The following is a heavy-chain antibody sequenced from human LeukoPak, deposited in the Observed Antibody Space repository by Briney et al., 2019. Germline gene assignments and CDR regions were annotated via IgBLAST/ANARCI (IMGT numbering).Heavy chain of an antibody. CDR3: VRSYDWVFDY. CDR1: GDSVSRHDLT. V-gene: IGHV6-1*01. D-gene: IGHD1-1*01. Sequence: SQTLSLTCAISGDSVSRHDLTWDWVRQSPSRGLEWLGRTFYRSKWYNDYAVSVKSRITVSPDTSKNQFSLHLNSVTPEDTAVYYCVRSYDWVFDYWGQGARVTVYS. J-gene: IGHJ4*02. CDR2: TFYRSKWYN.